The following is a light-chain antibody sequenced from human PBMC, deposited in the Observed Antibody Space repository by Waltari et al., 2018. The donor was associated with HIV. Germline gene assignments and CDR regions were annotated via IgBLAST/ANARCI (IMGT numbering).Light chain of an antibody. CDR3: QQYISAPLT. V-gene: IGKV4-1*01. CDR2: WAS. Sequence: DVVMTQSPESLAVSLGERATIPCKSSQSVFYSPRNKQCLAWFQQKPGQPPKLLIYWASTRESGVPDRFRGSGSGTDFTLTISSLQAEDVAIYYCQQYISAPLTFGQGTRLEIK. J-gene: IGKJ5*01. CDR1: QSVFYSPRNKQC.